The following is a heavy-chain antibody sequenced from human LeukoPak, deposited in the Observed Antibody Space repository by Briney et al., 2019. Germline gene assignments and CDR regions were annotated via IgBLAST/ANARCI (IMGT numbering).Heavy chain of an antibody. CDR2: IYYSGST. CDR1: GGSISSSSYY. D-gene: IGHD6-13*01. CDR3: ARPPRGAAAGPDFDY. Sequence: SETLSLTCTVSGGSISSSSYYWGWIRQPPGKGLEWIGSIYYSGSTYYNPSLKSRVTISVDTSKNQFSLKLSSVTAADTAVYYCARPPRGAAAGPDFDYWGQGTLVTVSS. J-gene: IGHJ4*02. V-gene: IGHV4-39*01.